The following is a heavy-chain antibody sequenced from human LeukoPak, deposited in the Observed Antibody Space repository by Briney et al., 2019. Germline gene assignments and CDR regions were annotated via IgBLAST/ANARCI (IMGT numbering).Heavy chain of an antibody. CDR3: ARGLNWVSYFDS. CDR2: ISGSGYT. V-gene: IGHV3-11*03. J-gene: IGHJ4*02. CDR1: GFTFSDYY. D-gene: IGHD7-27*01. Sequence: GGSQRLSCAASGFTFSDYYMSWIRQAPGKGLEWVSYISGSGYTDYAESVKGRFTISRDNAENSLYLQMNSLRAEDTAVYYCARGLNWVSYFDSWGQGTLVTVSS.